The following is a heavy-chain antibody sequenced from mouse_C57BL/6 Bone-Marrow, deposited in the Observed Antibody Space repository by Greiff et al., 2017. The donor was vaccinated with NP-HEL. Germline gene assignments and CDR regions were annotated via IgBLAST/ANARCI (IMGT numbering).Heavy chain of an antibody. CDR1: GFTFSDYY. V-gene: IGHV5-16*01. D-gene: IGHD1-1*01. CDR3: ASITTVDYAMDY. J-gene: IGHJ4*01. CDR2: INYDGSST. Sequence: EVHLVESEGGLVQPGSSMKLSCTASGFTFSDYYMAWVRQVPEKGLEWVANINYDGSSTYYLDSLKSRFIISRENAKNSLYLQMSSLKSEDTATYYCASITTVDYAMDYWGQGTSVTVSS.